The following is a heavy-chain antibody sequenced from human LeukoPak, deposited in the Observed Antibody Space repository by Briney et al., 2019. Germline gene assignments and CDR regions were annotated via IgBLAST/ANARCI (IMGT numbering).Heavy chain of an antibody. Sequence: TGGSLRLSCAASGFTFSSYEMNWVRQAPGKGLEWVSYISSSGNTIYHADSVKGRFTISRDNAKNSLYLQMNSLRAEDTAVYYCARALWRTVVTAFGYWGQGTLVTVSS. J-gene: IGHJ4*02. D-gene: IGHD4-23*01. CDR3: ARALWRTVVTAFGY. V-gene: IGHV3-48*03. CDR2: ISSSGNTI. CDR1: GFTFSSYE.